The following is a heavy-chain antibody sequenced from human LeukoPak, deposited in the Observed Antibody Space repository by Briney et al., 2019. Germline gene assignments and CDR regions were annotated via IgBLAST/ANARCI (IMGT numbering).Heavy chain of an antibody. CDR3: AREDYADYFDY. CDR2: ISSGGGSI. V-gene: IGHV3-11*04. Sequence: GGSLRLSCAGSGFSFTDYFMGWIRQAPGKGLEWISYISSGGGSIYYADSVKGRFTVSRDNAKNSLFLQMNSLRAEDTAVYYCAREDYADYFDYWGQGTLVTVSS. J-gene: IGHJ4*02. D-gene: IGHD4-17*01. CDR1: GFSFTDYF.